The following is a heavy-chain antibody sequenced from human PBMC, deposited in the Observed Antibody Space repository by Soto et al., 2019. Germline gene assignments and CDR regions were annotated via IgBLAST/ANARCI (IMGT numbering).Heavy chain of an antibody. V-gene: IGHV4-59*01. CDR1: GGSISSYY. D-gene: IGHD2-2*01. J-gene: IGHJ4*02. CDR2: IYYSGST. CDR3: ARERRGSSTVFDY. Sequence: SETLSLTCTVSGGSISSYYWSWIRQPPGKGLEWIGYIYYSGSTNYNPSLKSRVTISVDTSKNQFSLKLSSVTAADTAVYYCARERRGSSTVFDYWGQGTLVTVSS.